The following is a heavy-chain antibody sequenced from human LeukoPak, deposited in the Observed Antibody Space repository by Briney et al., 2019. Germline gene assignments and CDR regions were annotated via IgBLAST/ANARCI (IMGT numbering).Heavy chain of an antibody. CDR1: GYTFTSYG. D-gene: IGHD3-22*01. Sequence: ASVKVSCKASGYTFTSYGISWVRQAPGQGLEWMGWISAYNGNTNYAQKLQGRVTTTTDTSTSTAYMELRSLRSDDTAVYYCARDRNHYYDSSGYYYIPFDYWGQGTLVTVSS. J-gene: IGHJ4*02. CDR2: ISAYNGNT. CDR3: ARDRNHYYDSSGYYYIPFDY. V-gene: IGHV1-18*01.